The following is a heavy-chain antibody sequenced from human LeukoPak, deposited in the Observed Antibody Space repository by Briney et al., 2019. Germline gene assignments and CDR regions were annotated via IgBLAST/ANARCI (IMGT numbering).Heavy chain of an antibody. D-gene: IGHD3-22*01. CDR1: GFTVSSNY. V-gene: IGHV3-53*01. CDR2: IYSGGST. J-gene: IGHJ4*02. Sequence: PGGSLRLSCAASGFTVSSNYMSWVRQAPGEGLEWVSVIYSGGSTYYADSVKGRFTISRDNSKNTLYLQMNSLRAEDTAVYYCARGAGGYQFDYWGQGTLVTVSS. CDR3: ARGAGGYQFDY.